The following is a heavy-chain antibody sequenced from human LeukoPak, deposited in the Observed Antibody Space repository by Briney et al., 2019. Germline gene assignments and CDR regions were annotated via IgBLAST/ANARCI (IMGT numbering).Heavy chain of an antibody. CDR2: ISGSGGST. CDR1: GFTFSSYA. V-gene: IGHV3-23*01. D-gene: IGHD3-22*01. Sequence: QPGGSLRLSCAASGFTFSSYAMSWVRQAPGKGLEWVSAISGSGGSTYYADSVKGRFTISRDNSKNTLYLQMNSLRAEDTAVYYCARSGSGYYYIFDYWGQGTLVTVSS. J-gene: IGHJ4*02. CDR3: ARSGSGYYYIFDY.